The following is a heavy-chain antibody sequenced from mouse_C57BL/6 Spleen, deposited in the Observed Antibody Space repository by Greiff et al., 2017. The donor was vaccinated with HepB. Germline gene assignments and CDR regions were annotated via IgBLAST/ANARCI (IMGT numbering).Heavy chain of an antibody. J-gene: IGHJ2*01. CDR3: ARGINYVDY. CDR2: ISYDGSN. V-gene: IGHV3-6*01. CDR1: GYSITSGYY. D-gene: IGHD2-4*01. Sequence: EVKLMESGPGLVKPSQSLSLTCSVTGYSITSGYYWNWIRQFPGNKLEWMGYISYDGSNNYNPSLKNRISITRDTSKNQFFLKLNSVTTEDTATYYCARGINYVDYWGQGTTLIVSS.